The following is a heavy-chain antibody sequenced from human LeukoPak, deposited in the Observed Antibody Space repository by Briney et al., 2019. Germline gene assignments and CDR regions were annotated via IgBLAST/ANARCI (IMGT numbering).Heavy chain of an antibody. CDR2: IYYSGST. CDR1: GGSFSSYY. Sequence: PSETLSLTCAVYGGSFSSYYWSWIRQPPGKGLEWIGYIYYSGSTNYNPSLKSRVTISVDTSKNQFSLKLSSVTAADTAVYYCAREAPWGIAAAFGRAFDIWGQGTMVTVSS. V-gene: IGHV4-59*01. D-gene: IGHD6-13*01. CDR3: AREAPWGIAAAFGRAFDI. J-gene: IGHJ3*02.